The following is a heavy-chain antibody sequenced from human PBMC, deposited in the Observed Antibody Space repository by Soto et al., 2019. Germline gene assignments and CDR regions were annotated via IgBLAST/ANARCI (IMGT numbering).Heavy chain of an antibody. D-gene: IGHD2-15*01. CDR1: GFIVSDTY. CDR2: ISNRGET. CDR3: AREPRYCRCGSCTITGDAYDI. Sequence: EVQMVESGGGLVQPGGSLRLSCTASGFIVSDTYVNWVRQAPGKGLEWVSVISNRGETHDADSVRGRFSLSRDISDNTLHLQMNHLRVEDTSVYYCAREPRYCRCGSCTITGDAYDIWGPGTIVTVSS. V-gene: IGHV3-66*01. J-gene: IGHJ3*02.